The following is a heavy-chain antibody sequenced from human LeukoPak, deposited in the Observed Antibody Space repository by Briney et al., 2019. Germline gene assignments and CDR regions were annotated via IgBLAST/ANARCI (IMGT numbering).Heavy chain of an antibody. CDR3: AREKFFSGSYAFDI. Sequence: GASVKVSCKASGYTFTSYYMHWVRQAPGQGLEWMGRIIPILGIANYAQKFQGRVTITADKSTSTAYMELSSLRSEDTAVYYCAREKFFSGSYAFDIWGQGTMVTVSS. D-gene: IGHD1-26*01. CDR1: GYTFTSYY. V-gene: IGHV1-69*04. CDR2: IIPILGIA. J-gene: IGHJ3*02.